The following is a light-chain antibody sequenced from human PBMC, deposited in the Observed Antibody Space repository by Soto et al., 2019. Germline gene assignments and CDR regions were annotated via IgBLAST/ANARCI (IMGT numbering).Light chain of an antibody. J-gene: IGKJ1*01. CDR2: DAS. Sequence: EIVMTQSPATLSVSPGERATLSCRASQSVSSNLAWYQQKPCQAPRLLIYDASTRATVIPAKFSGSGSGTEFTLTISGLQSEDFAVYYGQQYKNWPRTFGQGTKVDIK. CDR3: QQYKNWPRT. CDR1: QSVSSN. V-gene: IGKV3-15*01.